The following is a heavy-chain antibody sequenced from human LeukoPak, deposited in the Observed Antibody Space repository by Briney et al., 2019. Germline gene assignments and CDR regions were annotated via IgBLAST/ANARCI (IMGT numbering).Heavy chain of an antibody. D-gene: IGHD5-12*01. J-gene: IGHJ6*03. CDR2: IYYTGST. Sequence: SSETLSLTCTVSGGSISTYYWTWIRQPPGKGLEWIGYIYYTGSTNYNPSLKSRVTILVDTSKNQFSLKLSSVTAADTAVYYCARAGSGYDFHNYYYYYYMDVWGKGTTVTISS. CDR1: GGSISTYY. V-gene: IGHV4-59*08. CDR3: ARAGSGYDFHNYYYYYYMDV.